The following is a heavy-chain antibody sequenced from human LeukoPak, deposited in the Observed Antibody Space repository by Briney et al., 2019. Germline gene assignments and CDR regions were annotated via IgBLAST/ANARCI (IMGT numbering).Heavy chain of an antibody. J-gene: IGHJ4*02. CDR1: GGSISSYY. D-gene: IGHD3-22*01. V-gene: IGHV4-59*01. CDR2: IYYSGST. Sequence: SETLSLTCTVSGGSISSYYCSWIRQPPGKGLGWIGYIYYSGSTNYKPSLKSRVTISVDTSKNKISLKLSSVTAADTAVYYCARGRLLRAKNRSYYFDYWGQGTLVTVSS. CDR3: ARGRLLRAKNRSYYFDY.